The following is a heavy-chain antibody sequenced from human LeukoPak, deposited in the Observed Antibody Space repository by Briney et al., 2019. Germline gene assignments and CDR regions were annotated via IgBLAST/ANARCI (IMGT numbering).Heavy chain of an antibody. J-gene: IGHJ4*02. CDR2: IYYTGKT. CDR3: AGSQNYYGSGDY. V-gene: IGHV4-61*03. D-gene: IGHD3-10*01. Sequence: SETLSLTCTVSGDSVSNGNYYWSWLRQPPGKALEWIGYIYYTGKTYYIPSLEGRVTILVDTSRNHFSVKLSSVTAADTAVYYCAGSQNYYGSGDYWSQGTLVTVSS. CDR1: GDSVSNGNYY.